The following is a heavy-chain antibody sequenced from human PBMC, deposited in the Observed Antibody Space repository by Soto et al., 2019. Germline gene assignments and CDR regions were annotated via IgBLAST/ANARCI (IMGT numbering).Heavy chain of an antibody. J-gene: IGHJ5*02. CDR2: IWYDGSNK. V-gene: IGHV3-33*01. CDR1: GFTFSSYG. D-gene: IGHD1-7*01. CDR3: ARAGITGTTNWFDP. Sequence: GGSLRLSCAASGFTFSSYGMHWVRQAPGKGLEWVAVIWYDGSNKYYADSVKGRFTISRDNSKNTLYLQMNSLRAEDTAVYYCARAGITGTTNWFDPWGQGTLVTVSS.